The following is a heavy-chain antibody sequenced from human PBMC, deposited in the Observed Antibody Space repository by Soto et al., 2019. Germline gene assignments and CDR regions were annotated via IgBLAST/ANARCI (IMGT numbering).Heavy chain of an antibody. CDR3: ARGGYCSSTSCLHSFEY. D-gene: IGHD2-2*01. V-gene: IGHV4-59*08. CDR2: IYYSGST. Sequence: QVQLQESGPGLVKPSETLSLTCTVSGGSISSYYWSRIRQPPGKGLEWIGYIYYSGSTNYNPSLKSRVTISVDTSKNQFSLKLSSVTAADTAVYYCARGGYCSSTSCLHSFEYWGQGTLVTVSS. J-gene: IGHJ4*02. CDR1: GGSISSYY.